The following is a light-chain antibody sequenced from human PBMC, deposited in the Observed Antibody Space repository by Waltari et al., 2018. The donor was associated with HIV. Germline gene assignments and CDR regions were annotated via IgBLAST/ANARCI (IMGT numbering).Light chain of an antibody. V-gene: IGLV3-10*01. Sequence: SYELTQPPSVSVSPRQTARITCSGDVLPKTYAYLYQKKSGQAPALVIFEDNKRPSGIPERFSGSSSGTMATLTISGAQVEDEADYYCYSADSNGNHRVFGGGTKLTVL. CDR2: EDN. CDR3: YSADSNGNHRV. J-gene: IGLJ3*02. CDR1: VLPKTY.